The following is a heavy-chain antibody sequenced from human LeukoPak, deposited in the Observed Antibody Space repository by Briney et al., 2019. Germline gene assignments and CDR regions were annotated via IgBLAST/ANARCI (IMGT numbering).Heavy chain of an antibody. CDR1: GFTFSNYW. V-gene: IGHV3-7*01. CDR2: IKLDGSEK. D-gene: IGHD4-23*01. J-gene: IGHJ4*02. Sequence: GGSLRLSCAASGFTFSNYWMSWVRQAPGKGLEWVANIKLDGSEKYYVDSVKGRFSISRDNAKNTLYLQMNSLRVEDTAVYYCARGRPHGNDYWGQGTLVTVSS. CDR3: ARGRPHGNDY.